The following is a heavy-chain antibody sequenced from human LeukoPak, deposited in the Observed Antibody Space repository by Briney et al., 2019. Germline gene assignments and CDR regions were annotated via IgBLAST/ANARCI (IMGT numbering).Heavy chain of an antibody. CDR1: GFTFSSYE. CDR3: ARALTGAEDY. CDR2: IYSGGST. J-gene: IGHJ4*02. Sequence: GGSLRLSCAASGFTFSSYEMNWVRQAPGKGLEWVSVIYSGGSTYYADSVKGRFTISRDSSKNTLYLQMNGLRAEDTAVYYCARALTGAEDYWGQGTLVTVSS. V-gene: IGHV3-66*01. D-gene: IGHD7-27*01.